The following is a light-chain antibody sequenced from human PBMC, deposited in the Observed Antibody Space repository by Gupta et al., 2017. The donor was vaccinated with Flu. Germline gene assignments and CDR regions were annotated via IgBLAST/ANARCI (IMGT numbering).Light chain of an antibody. J-gene: IGKJ1*01. V-gene: IGKV3-15*01. CDR2: ITS. Sequence: GEGATLSCRASQGINRDLAWYQQKPGQAPRLLMYITSTRATGIPARFSGSGSETEFTLTISSLQSEDCAIYYCQQYNNCPWTFGRGTKVEL. CDR1: QGINRD. CDR3: QQYNNCPWT.